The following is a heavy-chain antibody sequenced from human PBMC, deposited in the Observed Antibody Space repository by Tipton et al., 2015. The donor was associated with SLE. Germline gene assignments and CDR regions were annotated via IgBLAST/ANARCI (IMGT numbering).Heavy chain of an antibody. CDR1: CGSMTTYY. J-gene: IGHJ4*02. D-gene: IGHD6-13*01. CDR3: ARGGRSSWYFYFDY. V-gene: IGHV4-59*01. Sequence: TLSLTCSVSCGSMTTYYWNWIRQSPGKGLEWIGYVYHSGTTNYNPSLKSRVTISVDTSKNQFSLKLSSLTAADTAVYYCARGGRSSWYFYFDYWSQGTLVTVSS. CDR2: VYHSGTT.